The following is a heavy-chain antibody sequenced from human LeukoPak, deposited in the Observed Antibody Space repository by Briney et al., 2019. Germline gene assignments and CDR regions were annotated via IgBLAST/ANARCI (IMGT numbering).Heavy chain of an antibody. CDR3: ATYSSSSPGY. J-gene: IGHJ4*02. Sequence: PGGSLRLSRAASGFTVSSNYMNWVRQAPGKGLEWVSVIHSGGSTYYADSVKGRFTISRDNSKNTLFLQMNSLRAEDTAVYYCATYSSSSPGYWGQGTLVTVSS. V-gene: IGHV3-53*01. CDR1: GFTVSSNY. CDR2: IHSGGST. D-gene: IGHD6-13*01.